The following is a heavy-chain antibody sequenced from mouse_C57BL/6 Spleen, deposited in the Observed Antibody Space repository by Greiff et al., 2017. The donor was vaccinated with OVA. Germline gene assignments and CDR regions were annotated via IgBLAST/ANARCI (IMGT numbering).Heavy chain of an antibody. D-gene: IGHD2-1*01. V-gene: IGHV1-69*01. Sequence: QVQLQQPGAELVMPGASVKLSCKASGYTFTSYWMHWVKQRPGQGLEWIGEIDPSDSYTNYNQKFKGKSTLTVDKSSSTAYMQLSSLTSEDSAVYYGARSYYGNYWWYFDVWGTGTTVTVSS. CDR2: IDPSDSYT. CDR1: GYTFTSYW. J-gene: IGHJ1*03. CDR3: ARSYYGNYWWYFDV.